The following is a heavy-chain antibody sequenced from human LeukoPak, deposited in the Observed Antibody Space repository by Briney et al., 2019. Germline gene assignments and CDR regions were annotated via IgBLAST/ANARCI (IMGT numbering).Heavy chain of an antibody. J-gene: IGHJ4*02. CDR2: IIPILGIA. Sequence: SVKVSCQASGYTFRNYGISWVRQAPGQGLEWMGRIIPILGIANYAQKFQGRVTITADKSTSTAYMELSSLRSEDTAVYYCARGSIAVAGRGYFDYWGQGTLVTVSS. V-gene: IGHV1-69*04. CDR1: GYTFRNYG. D-gene: IGHD6-19*01. CDR3: ARGSIAVAGRGYFDY.